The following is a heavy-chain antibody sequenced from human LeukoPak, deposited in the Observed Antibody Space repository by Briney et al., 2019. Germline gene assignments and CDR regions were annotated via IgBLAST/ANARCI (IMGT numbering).Heavy chain of an antibody. V-gene: IGHV4-34*01. CDR3: ARGLTAYYDKSGDDH. D-gene: IGHD3-22*01. CDR2: INHSGST. CDR1: GGSFGGYY. Sequence: SSETLSLTXAVYGGSFGGYYWSWIRQPPGKGLEWLGEINHSGSTSYDPSLKSRVTIPVDTSKNQFSLKLSSVTAADTAVYYCARGLTAYYDKSGDDHWGQGTLVTVSS. J-gene: IGHJ4*02.